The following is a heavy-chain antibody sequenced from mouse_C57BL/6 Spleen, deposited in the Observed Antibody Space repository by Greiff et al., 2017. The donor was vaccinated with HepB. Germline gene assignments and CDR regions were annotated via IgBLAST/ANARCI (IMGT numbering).Heavy chain of an antibody. D-gene: IGHD2-4*01. J-gene: IGHJ4*01. CDR1: GYTFTSYW. CDR2: IYPGSGST. V-gene: IGHV1-55*01. Sequence: VQLKQPGAELVKPGASVKMSCKASGYTFTSYWITWVKQRPGQGLEWIGDIYPGSGSTNYNEKFKSKATLTVDTSSSTAYMQLSSLTSEDSAVYYCARCYDYGGAMDYWGQGTSVTVSS. CDR3: ARCYDYGGAMDY.